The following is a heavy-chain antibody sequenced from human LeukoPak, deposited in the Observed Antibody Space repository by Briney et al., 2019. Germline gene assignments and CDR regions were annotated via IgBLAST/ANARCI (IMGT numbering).Heavy chain of an antibody. D-gene: IGHD6-13*01. CDR3: ARRIAAAGGSDY. CDR1: GFTFSSYS. V-gene: IGHV3-21*01. J-gene: IGHJ4*02. Sequence: GGSLRLSCAASGFTFSSYSMNWVRQAPGKGLEWVSSISSSSSYIYYADSVKGRFTISRDNAKNSLYLQMNSLRAEDTAVCYCARRIAAAGGSDYWGQGTLVTVSS. CDR2: ISSSSSYI.